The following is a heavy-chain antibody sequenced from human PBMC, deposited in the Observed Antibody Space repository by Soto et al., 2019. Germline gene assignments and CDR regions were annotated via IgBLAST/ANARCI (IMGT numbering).Heavy chain of an antibody. CDR2: IWYDGSNK. D-gene: IGHD3-10*01. Sequence: VAVIWYDGSNKYYADSVKGRFTISRDNSKNTLYLQMNSLRAEDTAVYYCARDRRYYYGSGSYNLWGQGTLVTVSS. V-gene: IGHV3-33*01. CDR3: ARDRRYYYGSGSYNL. J-gene: IGHJ4*02.